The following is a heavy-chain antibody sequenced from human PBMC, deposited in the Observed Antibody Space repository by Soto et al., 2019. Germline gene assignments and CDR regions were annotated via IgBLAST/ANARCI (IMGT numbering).Heavy chain of an antibody. V-gene: IGHV3-15*01. CDR2: IKSKTDGGTT. D-gene: IGHD2-2*01. CDR3: TSTSGDIVVVPAAPPLYYYYGMDV. CDR1: GFTFSNAW. J-gene: IGHJ6*02. Sequence: PGGSLRLSCAASGFTFSNAWMSRVRQAPGKGLEWVGRIKSKTDGGTTDYAAPVKGRFTISRDDSINTMYLQLNSLKTEVTAVFYCTSTSGDIVVVPAAPPLYYYYGMDVWGQGTTVTVSS.